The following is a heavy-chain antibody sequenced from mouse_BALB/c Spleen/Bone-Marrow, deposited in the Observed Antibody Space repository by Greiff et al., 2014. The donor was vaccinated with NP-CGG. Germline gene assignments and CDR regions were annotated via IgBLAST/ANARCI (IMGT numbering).Heavy chain of an antibody. CDR3: ARCLTGTSALDF. CDR2: INPGSGGT. D-gene: IGHD4-1*01. Sequence: VQLQQSGAELVRPGTSVKVSCKASGYAFTNYLIEWVKQRPGQGLEWIGVINPGSGGTNYNEKFRGKATLTADKSSSTAYMQLSCLTSDDSAVYFCARCLTGTSALDFWGQGTSVTVSS. CDR1: GYAFTNYL. J-gene: IGHJ4*01. V-gene: IGHV1-54*01.